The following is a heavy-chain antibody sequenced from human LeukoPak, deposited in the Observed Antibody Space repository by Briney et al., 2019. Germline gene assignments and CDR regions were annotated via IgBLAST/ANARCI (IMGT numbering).Heavy chain of an antibody. V-gene: IGHV4-34*01. Sequence: SETLSLTCAVYGGSFSGYYWSWIRQPPGKGLEWIGEINHSGSTNYNPSLKSRVTISVDTSKNQFPLKLSSVTAADTAVYYCARGGVVGFWSGYQFDYWGQGTLVTVSS. CDR2: INHSGST. CDR3: ARGGVVGFWSGYQFDY. J-gene: IGHJ4*02. CDR1: GGSFSGYY. D-gene: IGHD3-3*01.